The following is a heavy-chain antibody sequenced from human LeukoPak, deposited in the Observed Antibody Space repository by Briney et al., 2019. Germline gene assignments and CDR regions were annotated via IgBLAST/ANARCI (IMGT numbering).Heavy chain of an antibody. V-gene: IGHV4-61*05. Sequence: SETLSLTCTVSGGSISSSSYYWGWIRQPPGKGLEWIGYIYYSGSTNYNPSLKSRVTISVDTSKNQFSLKLSSVTAADTAVYYCARQAAIPPWARASCSGGSCYLYWFDPWGQGTLVTVSS. J-gene: IGHJ5*02. D-gene: IGHD2-15*01. CDR3: ARQAAIPPWARASCSGGSCYLYWFDP. CDR1: GGSISSSSYY. CDR2: IYYSGST.